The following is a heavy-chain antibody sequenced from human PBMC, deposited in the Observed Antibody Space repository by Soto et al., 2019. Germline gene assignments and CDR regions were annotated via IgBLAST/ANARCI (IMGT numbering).Heavy chain of an antibody. D-gene: IGHD3-22*01. CDR2: ISYDGSNK. V-gene: IGHV3-30-3*01. J-gene: IGHJ4*02. CDR3: ARDSAYDSSGYYQN. CDR1: GFTFSSYG. Sequence: GGSLRLSCPASGFTFSSYGMHWVRQAPGKGLEWVAVISYDGSNKYYADSVKGRFTISRDNSKNTLYLQMNSLRAEDTAVYYCARDSAYDSSGYYQNWGQGTLVTVSS.